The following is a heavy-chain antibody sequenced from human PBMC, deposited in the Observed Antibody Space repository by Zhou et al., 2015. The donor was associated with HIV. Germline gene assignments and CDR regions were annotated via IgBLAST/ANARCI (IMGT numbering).Heavy chain of an antibody. J-gene: IGHJ4*02. D-gene: IGHD2-15*01. CDR3: ARGGVVAAPMDF. CDR2: ITPMFSIA. CDR1: GYSFSSYA. Sequence: QVQLVQSGAEVKKPGSSVKVSCKSSGYSFSSYAISWVRRAPGQGLEWMGSITPMFSIANYAQKFQGRVTVTADESTSTSYLEMWSLTFDDSAIYYCARGGVVAAPMDFWGQGARVTVAS. V-gene: IGHV1-69*18.